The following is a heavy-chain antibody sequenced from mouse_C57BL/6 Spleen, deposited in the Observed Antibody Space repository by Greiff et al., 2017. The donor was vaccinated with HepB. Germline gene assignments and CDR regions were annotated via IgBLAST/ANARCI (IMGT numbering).Heavy chain of an antibody. CDR3: ARSYGNYLDY. D-gene: IGHD2-1*01. J-gene: IGHJ2*01. CDR2: IDPSDSYT. Sequence: VQLQQPGAELVRPGTSVKLSCKASGYTFTSYWMHWVKQRPGQGLEWIGVIDPSDSYTNYNQKFKDKATLTVDTSSSTAYMQLSSLTSEDSAVYYCARSYGNYLDYWGQGTTLTVSS. CDR1: GYTFTSYW. V-gene: IGHV1-59*01.